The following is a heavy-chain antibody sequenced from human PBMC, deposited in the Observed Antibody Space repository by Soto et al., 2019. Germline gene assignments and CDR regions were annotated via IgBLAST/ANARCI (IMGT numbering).Heavy chain of an antibody. Sequence: QVQLVQSGAEVKQPGSSVKISCKASGGTFRNHGISWLRQAPGQGLEWIGGFTPKFGTANYAPKFQGRVSITADESTTTASVALSNLRPEDTAVYFCARGVVSGFEFWYFDLWGLGTLITVSS. CDR1: GGTFRNHG. D-gene: IGHD5-12*01. CDR3: ARGVVSGFEFWYFDL. V-gene: IGHV1-69*01. J-gene: IGHJ2*01. CDR2: FTPKFGTA.